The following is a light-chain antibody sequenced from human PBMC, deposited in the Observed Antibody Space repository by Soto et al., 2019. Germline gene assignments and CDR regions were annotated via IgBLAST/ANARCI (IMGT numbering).Light chain of an antibody. CDR2: AVS. J-gene: IGLJ1*01. CDR1: SSDIGSYNH. Sequence: QSALAQPASVSGSPGQSITISCSGTSSDIGSYNHVAWYQQFPGKGPKLMIYAVSDRPSGVSDRFSGSKSGITASLTISGLQTEDEADYYCISYTDRQSYLFGTGTKVT. CDR3: ISYTDRQSYL. V-gene: IGLV2-14*03.